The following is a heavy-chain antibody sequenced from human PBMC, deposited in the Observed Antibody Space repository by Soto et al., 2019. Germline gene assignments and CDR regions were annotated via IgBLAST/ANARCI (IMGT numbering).Heavy chain of an antibody. Sequence: GGSLRLSCAASGFTFSSYSMNWVRQAPGKGLEWVSYISSSSSTIYYADSVKGRFTISRDNAKNSLYLQMNSLRDEDTAVYYCARDRKGISWYGPDYWGQGTLVTVSS. CDR3: ARDRKGISWYGPDY. D-gene: IGHD6-13*01. J-gene: IGHJ4*02. V-gene: IGHV3-48*02. CDR1: GFTFSSYS. CDR2: ISSSSSTI.